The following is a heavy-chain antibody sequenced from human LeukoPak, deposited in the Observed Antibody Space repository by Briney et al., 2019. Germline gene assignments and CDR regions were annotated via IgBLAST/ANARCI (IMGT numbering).Heavy chain of an antibody. D-gene: IGHD2-15*01. V-gene: IGHV5-51*01. J-gene: IGHJ4*02. CDR2: IHPGDSNI. Sequence: GESLKISCQASGYSFTNYWIAWVRQMPGKGLEWMGTIHPGDSNIRYSPSFQGHVTISADKSISIVFLQWNSLEASDTAIYYCATRGTYCSGGSCWVDSWGPGTLVTVSS. CDR1: GYSFTNYW. CDR3: ATRGTYCSGGSCWVDS.